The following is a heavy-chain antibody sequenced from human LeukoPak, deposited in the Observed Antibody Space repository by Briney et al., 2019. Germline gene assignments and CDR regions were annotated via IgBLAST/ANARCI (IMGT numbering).Heavy chain of an antibody. CDR1: GYTFTGHY. Sequence: ASVKVSCKASGYTFTGHYMHWVRQAPGQGLEWMGRINPNSGGTNYAQKFQGRVTMTRDTSISTAYMELSRLRSDDTAVYYCARAGGGVTFYYYYYMDVWGKGTTVTVSS. J-gene: IGHJ6*03. CDR3: ARAGGGVTFYYYYYMDV. V-gene: IGHV1-2*06. CDR2: INPNSGGT. D-gene: IGHD1-26*01.